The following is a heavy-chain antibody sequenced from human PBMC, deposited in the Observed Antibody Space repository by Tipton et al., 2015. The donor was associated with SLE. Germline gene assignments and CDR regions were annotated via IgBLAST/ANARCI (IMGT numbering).Heavy chain of an antibody. V-gene: IGHV1-8*01. CDR3: ASIAVAAHYCCYGMDV. D-gene: IGHD6-19*01. CDR2: MNPNSGNT. CDR1: GYTFTSYD. Sequence: QSGAEVKKPGASVKVSCKASGYTFTSYDINWVRQATGQGLEWMGWMNPNSGNTGYAQKFQGRVTMTRNTSISTAYMELSSLRSECTAVYYCASIAVAAHYCCYGMDVWCQGTTVTVS. J-gene: IGHJ6*02.